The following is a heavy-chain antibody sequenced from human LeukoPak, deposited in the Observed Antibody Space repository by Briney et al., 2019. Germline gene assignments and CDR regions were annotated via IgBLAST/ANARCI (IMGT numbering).Heavy chain of an antibody. CDR2: ITTYNGNT. J-gene: IGHJ4*02. V-gene: IGHV1-18*01. CDR3: ARGPYYDSWSGAGY. D-gene: IGHD3-3*01. CDR1: GYTFRDFS. Sequence: GASVKVSCKASGYTFRDFSISWVRQAPGQGLEWMGWITTYNGNTNYIQKLQGRVTMTTDTSTSTAYMELRSLRSDDTAVYYCARGPYYDSWSGAGYWGQGTLVTVSS.